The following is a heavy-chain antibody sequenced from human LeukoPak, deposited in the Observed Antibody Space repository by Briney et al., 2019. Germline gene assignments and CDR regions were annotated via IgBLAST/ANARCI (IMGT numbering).Heavy chain of an antibody. Sequence: PGGSLRLSCAASGFTFSSYWMHWVRQGPGKGLVWVSRINSDGSSTNYADSVKGRFTISRDNAKNTLYLQMNILRAEDTAVYYCARVPITLAGTKDAKYFQHWGQGTLVTVSS. J-gene: IGHJ1*01. CDR3: ARVPITLAGTKDAKYFQH. CDR2: INSDGSST. D-gene: IGHD6-19*01. CDR1: GFTFSSYW. V-gene: IGHV3-74*01.